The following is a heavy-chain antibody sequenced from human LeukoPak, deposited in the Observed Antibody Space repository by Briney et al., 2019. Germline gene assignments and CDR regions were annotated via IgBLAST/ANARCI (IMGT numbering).Heavy chain of an antibody. V-gene: IGHV3-30*02. J-gene: IGHJ4*02. CDR2: IGSDGSVK. Sequence: GGSLRLSCAASGFNFTNYVMHWVRQAPGKGLEWVSFIGSDGSVKHYADSVKGRFTISRDNSKNTLYLQMNSLRPEDTAVYYCAKDLSSGGGYDWGQGTLVTVSS. CDR3: AKDLSSGGGYD. CDR1: GFNFTNYV. D-gene: IGHD3-16*01.